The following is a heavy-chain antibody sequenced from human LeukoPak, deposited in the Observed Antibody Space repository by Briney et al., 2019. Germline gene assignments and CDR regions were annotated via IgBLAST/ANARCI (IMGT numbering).Heavy chain of an antibody. D-gene: IGHD2-15*01. J-gene: IGHJ6*02. CDR1: GYTFTSYA. CDR2: INTNTGNP. CDR3: ARNSRGGRTYYYYGMDV. V-gene: IGHV7-4-1*02. Sequence: ASVKVSCKASGYTFTSYAMNWVRQAPGQGLEWMGWINTNTGNPTYAQGFTGRFVFSLDTSVSTAYLQISSLKAEDTAVYYCARNSRGGRTYYYYGMDVWGQGTTVTVS.